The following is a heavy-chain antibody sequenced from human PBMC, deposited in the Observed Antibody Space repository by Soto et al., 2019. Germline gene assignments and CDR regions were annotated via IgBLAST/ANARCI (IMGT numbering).Heavy chain of an antibody. Sequence: GASVKVSCKASGGTFSSYTISWVRQAPGQGLEWMGRIIPILGIANYAQKFQGRVTITADKSTSTAYMELSSLRSEDTAVYYCARWGETVAARPQALSYWGQGTLVTVSS. CDR3: ARWGETVAARPQALSY. V-gene: IGHV1-69*02. J-gene: IGHJ4*02. D-gene: IGHD6-6*01. CDR1: GGTFSSYT. CDR2: IIPILGIA.